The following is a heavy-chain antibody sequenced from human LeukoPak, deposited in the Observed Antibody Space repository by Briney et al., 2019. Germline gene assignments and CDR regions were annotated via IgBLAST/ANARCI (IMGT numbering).Heavy chain of an antibody. D-gene: IGHD3-22*01. Sequence: SETLSLTCTVSGGSISSSRYSWGWIRQPPGKGLEWIGSIYYSGSTYYNPSLKSRVTISVDTSKNQFSLKLSSVTAADTALYYCARHYDTSGYWYCFDYWGQGTLVTVSS. CDR1: GGSISSSRYS. J-gene: IGHJ4*02. CDR2: IYYSGST. V-gene: IGHV4-39*01. CDR3: ARHYDTSGYWYCFDY.